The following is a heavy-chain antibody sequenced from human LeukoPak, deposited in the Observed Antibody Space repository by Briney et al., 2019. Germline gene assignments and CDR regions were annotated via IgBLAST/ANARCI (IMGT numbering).Heavy chain of an antibody. CDR1: GFRFSDYT. D-gene: IGHD3-16*01. CDR3: GKEGGA. CDR2: IGGRGGST. J-gene: IGHJ5*02. V-gene: IGHV3-23*01. Sequence: GGSLRFSCAASGFRFSDYTMTWVREAPGEGPEWVSAIGGRGGSTYYADSLGGRFAISRDNSKDMLYLQMNSLKVEDTATYYCGKEGGAWGQGTKVTVSS.